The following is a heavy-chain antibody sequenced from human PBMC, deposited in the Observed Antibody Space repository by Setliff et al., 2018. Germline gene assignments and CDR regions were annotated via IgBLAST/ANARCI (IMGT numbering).Heavy chain of an antibody. J-gene: IGHJ5*02. D-gene: IGHD6-13*01. Sequence: ASVKVSCKASGDIFSSNGITWVRQAPGQGLEWVGGSIPINDLATYAQKFQGRVTITADKSTSTVYMELISLRSEDTAVYYCARDPFAVRAATNWYDHWGQRTLVTVSS. CDR2: SIPINDLA. CDR1: GDIFSSNG. CDR3: ARDPFAVRAATNWYDH. V-gene: IGHV1-69*10.